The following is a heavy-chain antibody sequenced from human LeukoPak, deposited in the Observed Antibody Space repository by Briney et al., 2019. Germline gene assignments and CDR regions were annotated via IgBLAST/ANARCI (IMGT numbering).Heavy chain of an antibody. D-gene: IGHD2-2*01. CDR3: ARLDIVGEQSASSWFDP. CDR2: INSDGRST. Sequence: VGSLSLSFAASGFTFSSYWMHGVRQAPGRGLVWVSRINSDGRSTSYAGSVKGRFTISRDNARHTLYLQTNSLRVEATAVYNCARLDIVGEQSASSWFDPWGQGSLVTVSS. V-gene: IGHV3-74*01. J-gene: IGHJ5*02. CDR1: GFTFSSYW.